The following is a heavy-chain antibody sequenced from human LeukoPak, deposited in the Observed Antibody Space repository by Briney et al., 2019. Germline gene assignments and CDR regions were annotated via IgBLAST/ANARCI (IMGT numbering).Heavy chain of an antibody. CDR2: IYYSGST. D-gene: IGHD3-22*01. CDR1: GFTFSSYY. V-gene: IGHV4-59*01. Sequence: GSLRLSCAASGFTFSSYYWSWIRQPPGKGLEGIGYIYYSGSTNYNPSLKRRVTISVDTSKNQFSRKLSSVAAADTAVYYSARGRYYYDRSFDPWGQGTRVTVSS. J-gene: IGHJ5*02. CDR3: ARGRYYYDRSFDP.